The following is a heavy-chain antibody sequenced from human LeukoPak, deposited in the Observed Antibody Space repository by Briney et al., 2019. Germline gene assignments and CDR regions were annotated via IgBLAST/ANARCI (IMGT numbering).Heavy chain of an antibody. CDR3: ARVKGGFGELSSFDY. J-gene: IGHJ4*02. CDR1: GYTFSVYN. V-gene: IGHV1-2*02. D-gene: IGHD3-10*01. Sequence: ASVKVSCKASGYTFSVYNIHWVRQAPGQGLQWLGWSNPNSGGTKYAQNFQGRVTMTGDTSITTAYMELSSLTFDDTAVYYCARVKGGFGELSSFDYWGQGTLVTVSS. CDR2: SNPNSGGT.